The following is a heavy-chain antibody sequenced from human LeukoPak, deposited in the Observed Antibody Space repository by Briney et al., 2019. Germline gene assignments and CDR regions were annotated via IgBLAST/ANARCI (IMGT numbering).Heavy chain of an antibody. CDR1: GFTFSSYA. V-gene: IGHV3-23*01. CDR2: ISGSGGGT. J-gene: IGHJ4*02. D-gene: IGHD2-2*01. CDR3: AKGGVVPAAPLDY. Sequence: GGSLRLSCAASGFTFSSYAMSWVRQAPGKGLEWVSAISGSGGGTYYADSVKGRFTISRDNSRNTLYLQMNSLRAEDTAVYYCAKGGVVPAAPLDYWGQGTLVTVSS.